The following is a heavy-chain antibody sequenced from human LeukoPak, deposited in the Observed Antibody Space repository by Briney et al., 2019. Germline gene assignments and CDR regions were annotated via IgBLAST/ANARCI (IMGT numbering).Heavy chain of an antibody. CDR2: INDDGSQK. D-gene: IGHD1-14*01. J-gene: IGHJ4*02. Sequence: GGSLRLSCAASRLIVTNYWMTWVRQAPGKGLEGVATINDDGSQKYYVDAVKGRFTISKDIAKSSLYLQMNSLRVEDTTQYYCLPFELEPPWGQGTLVTV. V-gene: IGHV3-7*01. CDR3: LPFELEPP. CDR1: RLIVTNYW.